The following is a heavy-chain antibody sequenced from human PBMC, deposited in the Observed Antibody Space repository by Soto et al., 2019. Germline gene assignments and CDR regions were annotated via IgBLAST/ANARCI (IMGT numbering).Heavy chain of an antibody. V-gene: IGHV3-74*01. CDR2: INSDGSTT. Sequence: GGSLRLSCAASGFTFSSPWMHWVRQAPGKGLVWVSRINSDGSTTSYADSVKGRFTISRDNAKNTLYLQMNSLRVDDTAVYYCARAAPEFGCWGQGTLVTVSS. CDR1: GFTFSSPW. CDR3: ARAAPEFGC. J-gene: IGHJ5*01.